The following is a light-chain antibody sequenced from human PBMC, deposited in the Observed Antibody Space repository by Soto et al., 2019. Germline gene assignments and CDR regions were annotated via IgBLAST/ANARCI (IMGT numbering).Light chain of an antibody. CDR2: GAS. Sequence: EIVRTQSPATLSVSPGEGATLSCRASQSVRGTLAWYQQKPGQAPRLLIYGASPRATGIPARFSGSGSGTEFTLTISSLQSEDFAVYYCQQYNNWPPWTFGQGTKVEIK. CDR1: QSVRGT. J-gene: IGKJ1*01. V-gene: IGKV3-15*01. CDR3: QQYNNWPPWT.